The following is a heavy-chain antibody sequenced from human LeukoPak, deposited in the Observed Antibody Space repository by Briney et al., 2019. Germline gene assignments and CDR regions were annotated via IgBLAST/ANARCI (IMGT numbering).Heavy chain of an antibody. CDR3: ARESRAYGELDY. J-gene: IGHJ4*02. CDR1: GFTFSSYS. CDR2: ISSSSYI. Sequence: GGSLRLPCAASGFTFSSYSMNWVRQAPGKGLEWVSSISSSSYIYYVDSVKGRFTISRDNAKNSLYLQMNSLRAEDTAVYYCARESRAYGELDYWGQGTLVTVSS. D-gene: IGHD3-10*01. V-gene: IGHV3-21*01.